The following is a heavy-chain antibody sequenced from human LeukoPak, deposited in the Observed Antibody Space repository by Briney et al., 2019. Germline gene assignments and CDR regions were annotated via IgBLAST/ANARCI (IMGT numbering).Heavy chain of an antibody. D-gene: IGHD3-10*01. CDR3: ARFKIWRGGDF. CDR1: GGSFSGYY. J-gene: IGHJ4*02. CDR2: INRSGA. V-gene: IGHV4-34*01. Sequence: SETLSLTCAVYGGSFSGYYWSWIRQPPGKGLEWIGEINRSGANYNPSLESRVTMSMDTSQNQFSLKLSSVTAADTAVYYCARFKIWRGGDFWGQGTLVTVSS.